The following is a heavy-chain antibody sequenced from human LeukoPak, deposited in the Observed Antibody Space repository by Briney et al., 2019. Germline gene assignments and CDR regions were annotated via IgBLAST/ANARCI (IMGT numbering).Heavy chain of an antibody. CDR3: ARHPFSSPFDY. CDR1: GGSVSSDY. Sequence: PSETLSLTCTVSGGSVSSDYWSRIRQPPGKGLEWIGYIYHTGNSDYNPSLKSRATISLDTSKNQFSLKLTSVTAADTAVYFCARHPFSSPFDYWGQGTLVTVSS. V-gene: IGHV4-59*08. D-gene: IGHD2/OR15-2a*01. CDR2: IYHTGNS. J-gene: IGHJ4*02.